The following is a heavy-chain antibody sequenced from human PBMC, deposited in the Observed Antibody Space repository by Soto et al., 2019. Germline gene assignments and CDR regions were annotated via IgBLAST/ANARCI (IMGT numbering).Heavy chain of an antibody. CDR1: GYTFINYF. CDR3: ARPLIGNTVDL. D-gene: IGHD1-7*01. CDR2: VDPSRGSA. V-gene: IGHV1-46*01. Sequence: QAQLLQSGAEVKKPGASVKVSCKASGYTFINYFIHWVRQAPGQRLEWIGIVDPSRGSADYAQKFQGRVTMTTDVSTRTVFMDLSSLISEDTAVYYCARPLIGNTVDLWGQGTTVIVSS. J-gene: IGHJ3*01.